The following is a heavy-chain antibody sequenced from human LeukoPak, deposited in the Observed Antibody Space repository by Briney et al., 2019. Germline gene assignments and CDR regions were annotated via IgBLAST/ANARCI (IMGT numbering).Heavy chain of an antibody. CDR2: ISYDGSNK. V-gene: IGHV3-30*04. J-gene: IGHJ5*02. CDR3: ARSKGSGSQSSGNWFDP. CDR1: GFTFSSYA. D-gene: IGHD3-10*01. Sequence: PGGSLRLSCAASGFTFSSYAMPWVRQAPGKGLEWVAVISYDGSNKYYADSVKGRFTISRDNSKNTLYLQMNSLRAEDTAVYYCARSKGSGSQSSGNWFDPWGQGTLVTVSS.